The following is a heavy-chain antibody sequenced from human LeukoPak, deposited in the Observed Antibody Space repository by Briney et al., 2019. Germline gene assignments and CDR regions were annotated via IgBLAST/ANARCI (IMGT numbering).Heavy chain of an antibody. Sequence: SGGSLRLSCAASGFTFSNYAMHWVRQAPGKGLEWVALMSYDGSHQYYADSVKGRFTISRDNSNNTVFLQMNSLRAEDTAVYYCARVRGPTVTTMYFDYWGQGTLVTVSS. D-gene: IGHD4-17*01. CDR2: MSYDGSHQ. V-gene: IGHV3-30*07. CDR3: ARVRGPTVTTMYFDY. CDR1: GFTFSNYA. J-gene: IGHJ4*02.